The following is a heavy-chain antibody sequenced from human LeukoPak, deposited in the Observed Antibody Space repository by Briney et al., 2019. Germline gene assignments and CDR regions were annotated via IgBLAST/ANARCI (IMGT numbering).Heavy chain of an antibody. V-gene: IGHV3-30*19. CDR3: ARDLGYSYGLTGSYYFDY. D-gene: IGHD5-18*01. CDR1: GFTFSSYG. CDR2: ISYDGSNK. J-gene: IGHJ4*02. Sequence: GGSLRLSCAASGFTFSSYGMHWVRQAPGKGLEWVAVISYDGSNKYYADSVKGRFTISRDNSKNTLYLQMNSLRAEDTAVYYCARDLGYSYGLTGSYYFDYWGQGTLVTVSS.